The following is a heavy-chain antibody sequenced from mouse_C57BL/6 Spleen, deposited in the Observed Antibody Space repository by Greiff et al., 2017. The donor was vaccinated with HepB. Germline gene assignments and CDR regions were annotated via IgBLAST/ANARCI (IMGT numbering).Heavy chain of an antibody. CDR1: GYTFTGYW. J-gene: IGHJ1*03. CDR3: ANRGGYGNLYFDG. D-gene: IGHD2-10*02. Sequence: VQLQQSGAELLKPGASVKLSCKASGYTFTGYWIEWVKQRPGHGLEWIGEILPGSGSTNYNEKFKGKATFTADTSSSTAYMQLSSLTTEDSAIYYCANRGGYGNLYFDGWGTGTTVTVSS. CDR2: ILPGSGST. V-gene: IGHV1-9*01.